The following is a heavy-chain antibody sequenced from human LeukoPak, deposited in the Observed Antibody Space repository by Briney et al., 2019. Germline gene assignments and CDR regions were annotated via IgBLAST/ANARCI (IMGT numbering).Heavy chain of an antibody. CDR2: IIPIFGTA. CDR1: GGTFSSYA. CDR3: AGPRGYYGSGINARGVLDY. V-gene: IGHV1-69*05. D-gene: IGHD3-10*01. J-gene: IGHJ4*02. Sequence: SVKVSRKASGGTFSSYAISWVRQAPGQGLEWMGRIIPIFGTANYAQKFQGRVTITTDESTSTAYMELSSLRSEDTAVYYCAGPRGYYGSGINARGVLDYWGQGTLVTVSS.